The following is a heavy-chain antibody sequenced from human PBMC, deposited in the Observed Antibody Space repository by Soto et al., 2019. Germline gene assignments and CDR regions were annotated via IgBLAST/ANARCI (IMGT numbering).Heavy chain of an antibody. J-gene: IGHJ5*02. CDR3: ARRGLGNWFDP. Sequence: SETLSLTCTASGGSISSSSYYWGWIRQPPGKGLEWIGSIYYSGSTYYNPSLKSRVTISVDTSKNQFSLKLSSVTAADTAVYYCARRGLGNWFDPWGQGTLVTV. D-gene: IGHD6-19*01. V-gene: IGHV4-39*01. CDR1: GGSISSSSYY. CDR2: IYYSGST.